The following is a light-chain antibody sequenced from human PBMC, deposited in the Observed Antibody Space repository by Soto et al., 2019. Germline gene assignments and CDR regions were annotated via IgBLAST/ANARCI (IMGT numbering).Light chain of an antibody. CDR1: QGISNW. CDR2: AAS. CDR3: QQYENVPT. V-gene: IGKV1-12*01. Sequence: DIQMTQSPSSVSASVGDRVTINCRASQGISNWLAWYQQKPGKAPKLLIFAASALQTGVPSRFRGSGAGTHFSFTISRLQPEDIGTYFCQQYENVPTFGQGTKVEI. J-gene: IGKJ2*01.